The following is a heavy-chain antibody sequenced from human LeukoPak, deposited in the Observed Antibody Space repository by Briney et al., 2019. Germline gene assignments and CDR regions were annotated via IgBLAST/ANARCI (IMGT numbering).Heavy chain of an antibody. CDR2: INTNTGNP. CDR3: ARKAMLSDFDY. J-gene: IGHJ4*02. D-gene: IGHD2-8*01. V-gene: IGHV7-4-1*02. Sequence: ASVKVSCKASGYSFTSNYIHWVRQAPGQGLEWMGWINTNTGNPTYAQGFTGRFVFSLDTSVSTAYLQISSLKAEDTAVYYCARKAMLSDFDYWGQGTLVTVSS. CDR1: GYSFTSNY.